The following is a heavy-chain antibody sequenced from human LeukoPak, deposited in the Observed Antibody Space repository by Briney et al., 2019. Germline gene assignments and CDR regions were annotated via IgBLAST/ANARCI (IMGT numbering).Heavy chain of an antibody. CDR1: GYTFTSYG. CDR3: ARAPPEEYYDFWSGYHDYYYYGMDV. J-gene: IGHJ6*02. D-gene: IGHD3-3*01. V-gene: IGHV1-8*02. Sequence: ASVKVSCKASGYTFTSYGISWVRQAPGQGLEWMGWTNPNSGNTGYAQKFQGRVTMTRNTSISTAYMELSSLRSEDTAVYYCARAPPEEYYDFWSGYHDYYYYGMDVWGQGTTVTVSS. CDR2: TNPNSGNT.